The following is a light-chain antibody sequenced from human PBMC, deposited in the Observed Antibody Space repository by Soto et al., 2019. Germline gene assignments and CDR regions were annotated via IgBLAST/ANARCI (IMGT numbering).Light chain of an antibody. Sequence: QSALTQPASVSGSPGQSITISCTGTSSDVGDYNYVSWYQQHPGKAPKLMIYDVNNRHSGISNRFSGSKSVNTASLTISGLQAEDEGAYYCSSYTSSSTLVVGGGTKLTVL. J-gene: IGLJ2*01. CDR1: SSDVGDYNY. CDR2: DVN. V-gene: IGLV2-14*01. CDR3: SSYTSSSTLV.